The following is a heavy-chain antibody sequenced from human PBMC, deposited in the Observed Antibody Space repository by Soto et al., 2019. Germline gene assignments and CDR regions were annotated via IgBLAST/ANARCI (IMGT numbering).Heavy chain of an antibody. Sequence: QVQLVQSGAEVKKPGASVKVSCKASGYTFTSYGISWVRQAPGQGLEWMGWISAYNGNTNYAQKLQGRVTMTTDTSTSTAYMELRSLRSDDTAVYYCARQEYYDFWSGYYNYYYMDVWGNGTTVTVSS. CDR2: ISAYNGNT. V-gene: IGHV1-18*01. CDR1: GYTFTSYG. J-gene: IGHJ6*03. CDR3: ARQEYYDFWSGYYNYYYMDV. D-gene: IGHD3-3*01.